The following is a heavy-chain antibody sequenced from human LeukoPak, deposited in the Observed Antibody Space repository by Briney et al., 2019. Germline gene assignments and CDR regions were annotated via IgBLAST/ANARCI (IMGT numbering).Heavy chain of an antibody. Sequence: GGSLRFSCAASGFTFSSYAMSWVRQAPGKGLEWVSAISGSGGSTYYADSVKGRFTISRDNSKNTLYLQMNSLRAEDTAVYYCAKDQRSSWYGVVDYWGQGTLVTVSS. CDR2: ISGSGGST. D-gene: IGHD6-13*01. CDR3: AKDQRSSWYGVVDY. V-gene: IGHV3-23*01. J-gene: IGHJ4*02. CDR1: GFTFSSYA.